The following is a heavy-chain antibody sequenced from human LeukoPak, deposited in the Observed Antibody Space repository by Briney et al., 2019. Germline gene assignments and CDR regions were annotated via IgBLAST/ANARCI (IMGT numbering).Heavy chain of an antibody. V-gene: IGHV3-21*01. D-gene: IGHD2-15*01. CDR2: ISIGYNNI. Sequence: GESLGLSCVASGFAFSSFSMNWVRQAPGKGLEWVASISIGYNNIFYADSVKGRFTISRDNAQNSVYLQMNSLRSEDTAVYYCARADIVVVPADPFDLWGQGTLLTVSS. CDR1: GFAFSSFS. J-gene: IGHJ4*02. CDR3: ARADIVVVPADPFDL.